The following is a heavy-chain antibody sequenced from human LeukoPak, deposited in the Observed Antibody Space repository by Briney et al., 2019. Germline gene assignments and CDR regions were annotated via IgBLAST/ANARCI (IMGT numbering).Heavy chain of an antibody. V-gene: IGHV3-64*01. CDR3: ARDLPRDYYDSSGYPSYYYYMDV. CDR2: ISSNGGST. CDR1: GFTFSSYA. D-gene: IGHD3-22*01. J-gene: IGHJ6*03. Sequence: GGSLRLSCAASGFTFSSYATHWVRQAPGKGLEYVSAISSNGGSTYYANSVKGRFTISRDNSKNTLYLQMGSLRAEDMAVYYCARDLPRDYYDSSGYPSYYYYMDVWGKGTTVTVSS.